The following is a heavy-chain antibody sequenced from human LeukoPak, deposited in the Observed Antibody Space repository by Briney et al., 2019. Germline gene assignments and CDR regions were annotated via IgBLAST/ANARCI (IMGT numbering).Heavy chain of an antibody. CDR1: GGTFSSYA. V-gene: IGHV1-69*04. Sequence: SVKVSCKASGGTFSSYAISWMRQAPGQGLEWMGRIIPILGIANYAQKFQGRVTITADKSTSTAYMELSSLRSEDTAVYYCARPGYRWGGAFDIWGQGTMVTVSS. D-gene: IGHD3-10*01. CDR3: ARPGYRWGGAFDI. CDR2: IIPILGIA. J-gene: IGHJ3*02.